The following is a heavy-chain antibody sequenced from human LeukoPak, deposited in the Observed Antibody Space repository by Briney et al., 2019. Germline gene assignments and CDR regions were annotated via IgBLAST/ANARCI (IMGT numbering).Heavy chain of an antibody. CDR3: AREGYYDSSGFDWYFAL. D-gene: IGHD3-22*01. CDR1: GGSISSYY. CDR2: IFYSGST. V-gene: IGHV4-59*01. J-gene: IGHJ2*01. Sequence: PSETLSLTCTVSGGSISSYYWSWIRQPPGKGLEWIGYIFYSGSTNYNPSLKSRVTISIDTPKNQLSLKLNSVTAADTAVYYCAREGYYDSSGFDWYFALWGRGTLVTVSS.